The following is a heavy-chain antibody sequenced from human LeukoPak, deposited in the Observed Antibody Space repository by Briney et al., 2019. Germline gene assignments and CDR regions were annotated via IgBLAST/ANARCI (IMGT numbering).Heavy chain of an antibody. J-gene: IGHJ4*02. D-gene: IGHD6-19*01. CDR3: ARAERDSSGWYYFDY. V-gene: IGHV4-34*01. CDR1: GGSFSGYY. CDR2: INHSGST. Sequence: SETLSPTCAVYGGSFSGYYWSWIRQPPGKGLEWIGEINHSGSTNYNPSLKSRVTISVDTSKNQFSLKLSSVTAADTALYYCARAERDSSGWYYFDYWGQGTLVTVSS.